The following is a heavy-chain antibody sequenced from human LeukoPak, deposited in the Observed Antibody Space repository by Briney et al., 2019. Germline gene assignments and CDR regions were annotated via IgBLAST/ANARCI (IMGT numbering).Heavy chain of an antibody. Sequence: SETLSLTCAVYGGSFSGYYWSWIRQPPGKGLEWIGEINHSGSTNYNPSLKSRVTISVDTSKNQFSLKLSSVTAADTAVYYCASPYSSSWYAGGDYYYYMDVWGKGTTVTISS. CDR2: INHSGST. D-gene: IGHD6-13*01. V-gene: IGHV4-34*01. CDR1: GGSFSGYY. CDR3: ASPYSSSWYAGGDYYYYMDV. J-gene: IGHJ6*03.